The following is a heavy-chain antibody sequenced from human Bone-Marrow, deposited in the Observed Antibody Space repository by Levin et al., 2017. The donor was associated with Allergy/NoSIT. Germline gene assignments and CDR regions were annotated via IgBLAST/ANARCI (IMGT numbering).Heavy chain of an antibody. V-gene: IGHV3-53*01. CDR2: IYSGGST. CDR1: GFTVSSNY. D-gene: IGHD6-19*01. CDR3: ASGEGGGWYGADAFDI. Sequence: GGSLRLSCAASGFTVSSNYMSWVRQAPGKGLEWVSVIYSGGSTYYADSVKGRFTISRDNSKNTLYLQMNSLRAEDTAVYYCASGEGGGWYGADAFDIWGQGTMVTVSS. J-gene: IGHJ3*02.